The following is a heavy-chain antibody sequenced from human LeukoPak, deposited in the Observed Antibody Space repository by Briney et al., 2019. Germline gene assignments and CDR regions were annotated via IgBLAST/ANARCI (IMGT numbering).Heavy chain of an antibody. CDR1: GFTFSSYA. V-gene: IGHV3-30-3*01. J-gene: IGHJ2*01. Sequence: GGSLRLSCAASGFTFSSYAMHWVRQAPGKGLEWVAVISYDGSNKYYADSVKGRFTISRDNSKNTLYLQMNSLRAEDTAVYYCARKAPPIAVAGTSSYWYFDLWGRGTLVTVSS. CDR3: ARKAPPIAVAGTSSYWYFDL. D-gene: IGHD6-19*01. CDR2: ISYDGSNK.